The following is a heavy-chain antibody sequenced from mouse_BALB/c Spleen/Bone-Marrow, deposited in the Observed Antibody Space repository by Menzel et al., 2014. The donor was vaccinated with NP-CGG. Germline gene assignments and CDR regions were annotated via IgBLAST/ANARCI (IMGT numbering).Heavy chain of an antibody. CDR3: AGGPGYDAMDY. CDR2: ISTYYGDA. V-gene: IGHV1S137*01. J-gene: IGHJ4*01. Sequence: VKLVESGAELVRPGVSVKISCKGSGYTFTDYAMHWVKQSHAKSLEWIGIISTYYGDASYSQKFKGKATMTVDKSSSTAYMDLARLTSEDSAIYYCAGGPGYDAMDYWGQGTSVTVSS. CDR1: GYTFTDYA.